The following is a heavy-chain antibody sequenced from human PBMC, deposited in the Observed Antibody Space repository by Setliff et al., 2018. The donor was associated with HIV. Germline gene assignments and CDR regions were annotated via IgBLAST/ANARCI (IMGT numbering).Heavy chain of an antibody. CDR2: VFYTGFA. D-gene: IGHD6-13*01. CDR3: AREGGTGRSSWYGAYWYDP. V-gene: IGHV4-59*12. CDR1: GDSIRGYY. Sequence: ETLSLTCTVSGDSIRGYYWSWIRQPPGKGLEWMGYVFYTGFAAYNPSLKSRLTISVDTSKSQFSLTLTSVTAADTAVYYCAREGGTGRSSWYGAYWYDPWGQGTLVTVSS. J-gene: IGHJ5*02.